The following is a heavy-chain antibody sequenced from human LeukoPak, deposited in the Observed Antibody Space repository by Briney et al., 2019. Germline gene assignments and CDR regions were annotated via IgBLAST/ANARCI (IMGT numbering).Heavy chain of an antibody. V-gene: IGHV2-5*01. CDR3: AHSSLHHYDILDWFDP. CDR2: IYWNDDK. Sequence: SGPTLVKPTQTLTLTCTFSAFSLSTSGVGVGWIRQPLGKALEWLALIYWNDDKRYSPSLKSRLTITKDTSKNQVVLTMTNMDPVDTATYYCAHSSLHHYDILDWFDPWGQGTLVTVSS. J-gene: IGHJ5*02. CDR1: AFSLSTSGVG. D-gene: IGHD3-9*01.